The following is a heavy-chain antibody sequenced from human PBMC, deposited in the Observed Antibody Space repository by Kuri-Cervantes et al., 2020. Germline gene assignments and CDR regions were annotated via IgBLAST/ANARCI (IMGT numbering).Heavy chain of an antibody. D-gene: IGHD6-13*01. J-gene: IGHJ4*02. Sequence: SLKISCAASGFTFDDYAMHWVRQAPGKGLEWVSGISWNSGSIGYADSVKGRFTISRDNAKNSLYLQMNSLRAEDTAVYYCARVGDSGDYYWGQGTLVTVSS. V-gene: IGHV3-9*01. CDR3: ARVGDSGDYY. CDR2: ISWNSGSI. CDR1: GFTFDDYA.